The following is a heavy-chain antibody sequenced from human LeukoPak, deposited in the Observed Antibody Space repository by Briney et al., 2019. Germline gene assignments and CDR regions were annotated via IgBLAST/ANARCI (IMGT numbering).Heavy chain of an antibody. CDR1: GFIFSSYA. Sequence: GGSLRLFCAASGFIFSSYAMSWVRQAPGKGLEWVSVISGSGGSTYYADSVKGRFIISRDNSKNTLYLQMNSLRAEDTAVYYCAKDLHYDILTGLDYWGQGTLVTVSS. J-gene: IGHJ4*02. V-gene: IGHV3-23*01. D-gene: IGHD3-9*01. CDR3: AKDLHYDILTGLDY. CDR2: ISGSGGST.